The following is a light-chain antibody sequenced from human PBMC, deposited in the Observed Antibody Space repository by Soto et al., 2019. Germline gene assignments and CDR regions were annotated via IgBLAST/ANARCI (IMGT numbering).Light chain of an antibody. V-gene: IGKV3-20*01. CDR2: GAS. J-gene: IGKJ2*01. CDR1: QAVSTNY. CDR3: HQYGHSPYT. Sequence: IVLTQSPGTLSLSPGERATLSCRASQAVSTNYLAWYQQKPGQAPRLLIFGASSRATGIPDRFSGNGSGTDFTLTISKLEPEDFAVFFCHQYGHSPYTFGQGTKLEIK.